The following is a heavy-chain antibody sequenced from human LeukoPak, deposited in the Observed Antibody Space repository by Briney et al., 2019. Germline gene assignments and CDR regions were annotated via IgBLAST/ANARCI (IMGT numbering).Heavy chain of an antibody. CDR1: GFTLSSYD. Sequence: GGSLRLSCAASGFTLSSYDMHWVRQVTGKGLEWVSAIGVAGDTYYPGSVKGRFIITRENAKNSLYLQMNSLRAEDTAVYYCAITMFRGPSPFKDVWGQGTTVTVSS. CDR2: IGVAGDT. D-gene: IGHD3-10*01. CDR3: AITMFRGPSPFKDV. J-gene: IGHJ6*02. V-gene: IGHV3-13*01.